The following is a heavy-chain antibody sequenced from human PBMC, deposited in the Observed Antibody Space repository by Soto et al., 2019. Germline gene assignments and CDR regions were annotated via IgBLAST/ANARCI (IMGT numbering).Heavy chain of an antibody. CDR1: GFTFSSYS. Sequence: GGSLRLSCAASGFTFSSYSMNWVRQAPGKGLEWVSYISSSSSTIYYADSVKGRFTISRDNAKNSLYLQMNSLRDEDTAVYYCARDSPYSSSWYDLNWFDPWGQGTLVTAPQ. J-gene: IGHJ5*02. V-gene: IGHV3-48*02. CDR3: ARDSPYSSSWYDLNWFDP. CDR2: ISSSSSTI. D-gene: IGHD6-13*01.